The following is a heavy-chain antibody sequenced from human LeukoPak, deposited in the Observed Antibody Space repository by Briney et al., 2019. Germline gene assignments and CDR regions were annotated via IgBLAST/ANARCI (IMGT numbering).Heavy chain of an antibody. Sequence: KPSETLSLTCTVSGGSISSSTNYWGWVRQPPGKGLECIGSIFHSGATYYNPSLKSRVTISVDTSKNQFSLKLNSVTAADTAVYYCARHEEEDGYNAKTFDYWGQGTLVTVSS. V-gene: IGHV4-39*01. CDR1: GGSISSSTNY. CDR2: IFHSGAT. D-gene: IGHD5-24*01. CDR3: ARHEEEDGYNAKTFDY. J-gene: IGHJ4*02.